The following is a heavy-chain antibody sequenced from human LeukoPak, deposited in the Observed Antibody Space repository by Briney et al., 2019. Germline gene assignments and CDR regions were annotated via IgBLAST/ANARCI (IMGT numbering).Heavy chain of an antibody. D-gene: IGHD1-26*01. V-gene: IGHV3-23*01. J-gene: IGHJ5*02. Sequence: GGSLRLSCAASGFTFSNYAMSWVRQAPGKGLEWVSTIRGSDRETYYADSVKGRFTVSRDNSKNTLYLQMNCLKAEDTALYYCAKGGYSTPFDPWGQGTLVTVSS. CDR1: GFTFSNYA. CDR2: IRGSDRET. CDR3: AKGGYSTPFDP.